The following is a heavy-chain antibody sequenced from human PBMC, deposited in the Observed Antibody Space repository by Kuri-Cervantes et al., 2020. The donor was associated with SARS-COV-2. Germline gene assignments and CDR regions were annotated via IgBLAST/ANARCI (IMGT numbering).Heavy chain of an antibody. D-gene: IGHD2-15*01. Sequence: SVKVSCKASGYTFTSYGISWVRQAPGQGLEWMGWIIPMFHRVNYAHKFKGRVTITADESTSTTYMEVSSLRSEDTALYYCARGLVVAAGVVDHYFGMDVWGQGTAVTVSS. V-gene: IGHV1-69*13. J-gene: IGHJ6*02. CDR1: GYTFTSYG. CDR2: IIPMFHRV. CDR3: ARGLVVAAGVVDHYFGMDV.